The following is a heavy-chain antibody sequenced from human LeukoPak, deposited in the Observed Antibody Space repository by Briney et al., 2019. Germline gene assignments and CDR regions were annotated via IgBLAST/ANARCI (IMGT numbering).Heavy chain of an antibody. J-gene: IGHJ6*02. V-gene: IGHV3-11*01. CDR1: GFTFSDYY. Sequence: EPGGSLRLSCAASGFTFSDYYMTWICQAPGKGPEWVSCITGSGKSKYYADSVRGRVTISRDNAKNSLYLQMDSLRAEDTAVYYCARGNYGMDVWGRGTTVTVSS. CDR2: ITGSGKSK. CDR3: ARGNYGMDV.